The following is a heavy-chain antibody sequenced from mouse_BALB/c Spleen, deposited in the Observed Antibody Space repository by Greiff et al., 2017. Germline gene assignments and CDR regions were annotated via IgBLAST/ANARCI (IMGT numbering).Heavy chain of an antibody. V-gene: IGHV1S137*01. Sequence: VQLQQSGAELVRPGVSVKISCKGSGYTFTDYAMHWVKQSHAKSLEWIGVISTYYGDASYNQKFKGKATMTVDKSSSTAYMELARLTSEDSAIYYCARSDYDYGGAWFAYWGQGTLVTVSA. J-gene: IGHJ3*01. CDR1: GYTFTDYA. D-gene: IGHD2-4*01. CDR2: ISTYYGDA. CDR3: ARSDYDYGGAWFAY.